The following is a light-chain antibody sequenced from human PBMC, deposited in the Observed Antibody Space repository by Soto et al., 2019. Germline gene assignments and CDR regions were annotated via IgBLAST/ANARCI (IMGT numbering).Light chain of an antibody. J-gene: IGLJ2*01. CDR2: SNT. CDR1: SSNIGSHT. V-gene: IGLV1-44*01. Sequence: QSVLTQPPSASGTPGQTIAISCSGGSSNIGSHTVNWYQQLPGTAPRLLIYSNTQRPSGVPDRFSGSKSGTSASLAISGLQAEYEGDYYCAAWDDRPNDVVFGGGTKVTVL. CDR3: AAWDDRPNDVV.